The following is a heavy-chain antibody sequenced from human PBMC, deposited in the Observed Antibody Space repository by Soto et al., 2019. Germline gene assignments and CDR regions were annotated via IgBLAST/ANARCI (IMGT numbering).Heavy chain of an antibody. J-gene: IGHJ4*02. CDR3: ARGTRGPFGN. V-gene: IGHV3-53*01. D-gene: IGHD3-10*01. CDR2: MYSGGAT. CDR1: GFPVDSNY. Sequence: EVQLVESGGGLVQPGGSLRLSCQASGFPVDSNYLSWVRQAPGKGLKWVSVMYSGGATHYGDSVKGRFTISRDSSKNTVNLQMNNLRAEDTAVYYCARGTRGPFGNWGQGSRVTVSS.